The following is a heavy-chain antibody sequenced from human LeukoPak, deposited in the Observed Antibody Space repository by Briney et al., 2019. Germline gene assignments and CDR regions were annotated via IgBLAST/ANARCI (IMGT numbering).Heavy chain of an antibody. D-gene: IGHD2-21*02. CDR3: AKGVPLHIVVVTAIRT. Sequence: ASVTVSCKASGYTFTGHYMHWVRQAPGQGLEWMGWINPNSGVTNYAQKFQGRVTMTRDTSISTAYMELSRLRSDDTAVYYCAKGVPLHIVVVTAIRTWGQGTLVTVSS. V-gene: IGHV1-2*02. J-gene: IGHJ5*02. CDR1: GYTFTGHY. CDR2: INPNSGVT.